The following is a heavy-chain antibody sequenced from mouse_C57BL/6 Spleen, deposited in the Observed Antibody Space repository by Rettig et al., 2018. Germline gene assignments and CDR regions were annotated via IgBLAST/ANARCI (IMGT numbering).Heavy chain of an antibody. V-gene: IGHV1-26*01. D-gene: IGHD2-4*01. Sequence: PGASVKISCKASGYTFTDYYMNWVKQSHGKSLEWIGDINPNNGGTSYNQKFKGKATLTVDKSSSTAYMELRSLTSEDSAVYYCASESDYEGFAYWGQGTLVTVSA. CDR1: GYTFTDYY. J-gene: IGHJ3*01. CDR2: INPNNGGT. CDR3: ASESDYEGFAY.